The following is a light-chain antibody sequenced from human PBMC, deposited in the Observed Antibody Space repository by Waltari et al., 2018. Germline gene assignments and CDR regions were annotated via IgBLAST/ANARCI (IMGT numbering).Light chain of an antibody. Sequence: SYELTQPPSVSVSPGQTARITCPGDALAKKYAYWYQQKSGQAPVQVIYEDVKRPSGIPERFSCSSSGTMVTLTISGAQVEDEADYYCYSTDSSGNVQVFGGGTKLTVL. CDR2: EDV. CDR3: YSTDSSGNVQV. J-gene: IGLJ2*01. CDR1: ALAKKY. V-gene: IGLV3-10*01.